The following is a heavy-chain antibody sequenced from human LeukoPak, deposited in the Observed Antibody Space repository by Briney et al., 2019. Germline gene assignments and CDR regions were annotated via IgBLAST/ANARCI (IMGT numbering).Heavy chain of an antibody. J-gene: IGHJ4*02. CDR3: XXPARYSSSWGYDY. CDR1: GASISSSSYY. V-gene: IGHV4-39*01. D-gene: IGHD6-13*01. CDR2: IYYSRST. Sequence: KTSETLSLTCTVSGASISSSSYYWGWLRQPPGKGLEWIGSIYYSRSTYNNPPLKSRVTIAVDTSKNQFSMTLSSVNAPESAGDXXXXPARYSSSWGYDYWGQGTLVTVSS.